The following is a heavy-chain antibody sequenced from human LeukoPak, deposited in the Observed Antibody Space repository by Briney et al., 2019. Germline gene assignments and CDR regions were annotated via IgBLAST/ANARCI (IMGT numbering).Heavy chain of an antibody. CDR1: GFTFTSSA. Sequence: SVKVSCKASGFTFTSSAMQWVRQARGQRLEWIGWIVVGSGNTNYAQKFQGRVTITTDESTSTAYMELSSLRSEDTAVYYCARGRARRSSSWLAGFDYWGQGTLVTVSS. J-gene: IGHJ4*02. V-gene: IGHV1-58*02. CDR2: IVVGSGNT. CDR3: ARGRARRSSSWLAGFDY. D-gene: IGHD6-13*01.